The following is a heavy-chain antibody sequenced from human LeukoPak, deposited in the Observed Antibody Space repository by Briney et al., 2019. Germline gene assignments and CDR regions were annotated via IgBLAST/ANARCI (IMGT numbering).Heavy chain of an antibody. Sequence: PSGTLSLTCAVSGGSISSSNWWSWVRQPPGKGLEWIGEIYHSGSTNYNPSLKSRVTISVDTSKNQFSLKLSSVTAADTAVYYCARGKYYYDSSGTGWFDPWGQGTLVTVSS. D-gene: IGHD3-22*01. CDR3: ARGKYYYDSSGTGWFDP. CDR2: IYHSGST. V-gene: IGHV4-4*02. CDR1: GGSISSSNW. J-gene: IGHJ5*02.